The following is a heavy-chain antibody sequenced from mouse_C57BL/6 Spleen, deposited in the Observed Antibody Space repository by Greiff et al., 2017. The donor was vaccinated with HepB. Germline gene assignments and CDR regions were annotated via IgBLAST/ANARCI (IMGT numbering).Heavy chain of an antibody. Sequence: VQVVESGAELVRPGTSVKVSCKASGYAFTNYLIEWVKQRPGQGLEWIGVINPGSGGTNYNEKFKGKATLTADKSSSTAYMQLSSLTSEDSAVYFCSKLDYAMDYWGQGTSVTVSS. J-gene: IGHJ4*01. CDR2: INPGSGGT. CDR1: GYAFTNYL. V-gene: IGHV1-54*01. CDR3: SKLDYAMDY. D-gene: IGHD1-3*01.